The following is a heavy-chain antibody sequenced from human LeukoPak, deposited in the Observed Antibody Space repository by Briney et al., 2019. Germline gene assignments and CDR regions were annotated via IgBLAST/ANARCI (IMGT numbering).Heavy chain of an antibody. D-gene: IGHD5-24*01. J-gene: IGHJ3*02. CDR2: IYYSGGT. Sequence: KSSETLSLTCTVSGDSISSYYWSWLRQPPGKGLEWVGYIYYSGGTDYTPSLKSRVTISVDTSKNQFSLKLRSVTAADTAVYYCARHVTISGPYDASDIWGQGTMVTVSP. CDR1: GDSISSYY. V-gene: IGHV4-59*08. CDR3: ARHVTISGPYDASDI.